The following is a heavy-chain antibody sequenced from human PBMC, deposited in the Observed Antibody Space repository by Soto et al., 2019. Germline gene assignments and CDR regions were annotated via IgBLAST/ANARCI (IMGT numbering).Heavy chain of an antibody. CDR2: NNHSGGT. Sequence: PSETLSLTCDIYGGSLSGYFCSWIRQSPGKGLEWIGENNHSGGTNYIPSLKSRVTMSVDTSKNQFSLKLSSVTAADTGVYYCARGRAHSSGWYWFDPWGQGTLVTV. CDR3: ARGRAHSSGWYWFDP. J-gene: IGHJ5*02. D-gene: IGHD6-19*01. CDR1: GGSLSGYF. V-gene: IGHV4-34*01.